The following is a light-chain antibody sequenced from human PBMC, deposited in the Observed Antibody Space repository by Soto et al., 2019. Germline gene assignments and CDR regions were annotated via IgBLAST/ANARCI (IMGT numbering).Light chain of an antibody. CDR2: SYN. CDR3: AAWDDSLNGYV. J-gene: IGLJ1*01. V-gene: IGLV1-44*01. CDR1: SSNIGSNT. Sequence: QSVLTQPPSASGTPGQRVTISCSGSSSNIGSNTVNWYQQLPGTAPKLLIYSYNQRPSGVPDRFSGSKSVTSASLAISGLQYEDEADYYCAAWDDSLNGYVFGTGTKVTVL.